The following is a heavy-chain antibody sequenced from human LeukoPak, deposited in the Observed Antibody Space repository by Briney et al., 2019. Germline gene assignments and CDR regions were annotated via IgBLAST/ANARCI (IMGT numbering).Heavy chain of an antibody. Sequence: GGSLRLSCAASGFTFSNYWMHWVRQAPGKGLEWVSGISWNSGSIGYADSVKGRFTISRDNAKNSLYLQMNSLRAEDTALYYCARAHYGDSHDAFDIWGQGTMVTVSS. CDR2: ISWNSGSI. J-gene: IGHJ3*02. D-gene: IGHD4-17*01. CDR1: GFTFSNYW. V-gene: IGHV3-9*01. CDR3: ARAHYGDSHDAFDI.